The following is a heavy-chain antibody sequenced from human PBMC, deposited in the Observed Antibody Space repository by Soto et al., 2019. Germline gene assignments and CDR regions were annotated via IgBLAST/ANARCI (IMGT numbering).Heavy chain of an antibody. Sequence: QVRLQESGPGLVKPSQTLTLTCTVSDGSINSAGYYWSWIRQHTGDGLEWIGYIYYSGNTYYNPSLKSRVTISLDTSKNQFSLKLSSVTAADTAVYYCARYGGRKFDYWGQGTQVTVSS. J-gene: IGHJ4*02. CDR1: DGSINSAGYY. CDR3: ARYGGRKFDY. D-gene: IGHD3-16*01. CDR2: IYYSGNT. V-gene: IGHV4-31*03.